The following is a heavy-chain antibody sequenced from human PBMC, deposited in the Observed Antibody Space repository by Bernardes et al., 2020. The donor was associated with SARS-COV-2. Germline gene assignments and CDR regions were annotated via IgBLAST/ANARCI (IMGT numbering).Heavy chain of an antibody. Sequence: SVKVSFKASGYTFTGYYMHWVRQAPGQGLEWMGWINPNSGGTNYAQKFQGRVTMTRDTSISTAYMELSRLRSDDTAVYYCARDRVRKYSGSFSFDYWGQGTLVTVSS. CDR1: GYTFTGYY. CDR2: INPNSGGT. CDR3: ARDRVRKYSGSFSFDY. J-gene: IGHJ4*02. V-gene: IGHV1-2*02. D-gene: IGHD1-26*01.